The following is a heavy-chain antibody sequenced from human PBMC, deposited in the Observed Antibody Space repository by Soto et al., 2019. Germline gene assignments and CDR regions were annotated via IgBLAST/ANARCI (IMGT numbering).Heavy chain of an antibody. Sequence: PSETLSLTCAVYGGSFSGYYWSWIRQPPGKGLEWIGEINHSGSTNYNPSLKSRVTISVDTSKNQFSLKLSSVTAADTAVYYCARCLKLGDTAMVALDYWGQGTLVTVSS. CDR3: ARCLKLGDTAMVALDY. V-gene: IGHV4-34*01. J-gene: IGHJ4*02. CDR2: INHSGST. CDR1: GGSFSGYY. D-gene: IGHD5-18*01.